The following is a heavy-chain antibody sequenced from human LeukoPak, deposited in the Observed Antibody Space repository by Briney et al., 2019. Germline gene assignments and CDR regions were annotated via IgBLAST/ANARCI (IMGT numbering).Heavy chain of an antibody. CDR3: GRDDGYCGGDCYSGVDY. CDR2: INTSDGGT. CDR1: GYMFTNYY. D-gene: IGHD2-21*02. J-gene: IGHJ4*02. V-gene: IGHV1-46*01. Sequence: ASLKVSCKASGYMFTNYYMLWVRQAPGQGLEWMGVINTSDGGTSYAQKFQGRVTVTRDTSTSTVYMELSSLRSEDTAVYYCGRDDGYCGGDCYSGVDYWGQGTLVTVSS.